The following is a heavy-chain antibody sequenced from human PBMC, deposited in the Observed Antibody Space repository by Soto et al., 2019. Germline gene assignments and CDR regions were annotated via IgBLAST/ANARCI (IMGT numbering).Heavy chain of an antibody. V-gene: IGHV4-31*03. CDR2: IYYSGST. CDR3: ASTDPSGSYPYRRPWVGALDI. Sequence: SETLSLTCTVSGGSISSGGYYWSWIRQHPGKGLEWIGYIYYSGSTYYNPSLKSRVTISVDTSKNQFSLKLSSVTAADTAVYYCASTDPSGSYPYRRPWVGALDIWGQGTMVTVSS. J-gene: IGHJ3*02. D-gene: IGHD1-26*01. CDR1: GGSISSGGYY.